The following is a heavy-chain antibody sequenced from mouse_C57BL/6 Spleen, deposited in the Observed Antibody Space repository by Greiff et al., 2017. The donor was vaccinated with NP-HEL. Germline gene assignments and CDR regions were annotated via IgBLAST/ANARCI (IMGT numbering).Heavy chain of an antibody. CDR2: INPSNGGT. J-gene: IGHJ2*01. Sequence: QVQLKQPGTELVKPGASVKLSCKASGYTFTSYWMHWVKQRPGQGLEWIGNINPSNGGTNYNEKFKSKATLTVDKSSSTAYMQLSSLTSEDSAVYYCARDGYYRYYFDYWGQGTTLTVSS. CDR1: GYTFTSYW. CDR3: ARDGYYRYYFDY. V-gene: IGHV1-53*01. D-gene: IGHD2-3*01.